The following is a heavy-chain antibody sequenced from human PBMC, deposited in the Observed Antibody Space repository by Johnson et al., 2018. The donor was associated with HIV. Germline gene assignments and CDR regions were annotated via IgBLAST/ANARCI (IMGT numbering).Heavy chain of an antibody. CDR3: ARTIATAVDI. D-gene: IGHD6-13*01. CDR2: ISSSGTTK. V-gene: IGHV3-11*04. CDR1: GFTFSDYY. Sequence: QVQLLESGGGLVKPGGSLRLSCAASGFTFSDYYMSWIRQTPGKGLEWISYISSSGTTKYYADSVKGRFTISRDNAKNSLYLEMNSLRAEDTALYYCARTIATAVDILGQGTMVTVSS. J-gene: IGHJ3*02.